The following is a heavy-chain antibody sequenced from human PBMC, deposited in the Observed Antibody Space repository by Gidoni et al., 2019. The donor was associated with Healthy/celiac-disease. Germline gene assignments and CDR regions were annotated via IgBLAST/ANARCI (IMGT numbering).Heavy chain of an antibody. CDR3: ARDPVTTVTTGWDYGMDV. CDR2: ISSSSSYI. J-gene: IGHJ6*02. Sequence: EGQLVESGGGLVKPGGSLRLSCAACGCTFSSYSMNWVRQAPGKGLECVSSISSSSSYIYYADSVKGRFTISRDNAKNSLYLQMNSLRAEDTAVYYCARDPVTTVTTGWDYGMDVWGQGTTVTVSS. D-gene: IGHD4-17*01. V-gene: IGHV3-21*01. CDR1: GCTFSSYS.